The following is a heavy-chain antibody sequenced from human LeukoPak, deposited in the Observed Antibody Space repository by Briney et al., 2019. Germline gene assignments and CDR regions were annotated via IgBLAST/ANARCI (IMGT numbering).Heavy chain of an antibody. Sequence: GGSLRLSCAASGFTLNTYSMIWVRQAPGKGLEWLSSITSGSNHIYDADSVKGRFTISRDNAKNALYLQMDSLRVDDTAVYYCARGISGDKYYNYFMDAWGKGTTVTVSS. V-gene: IGHV3-21*01. CDR2: ITSGSNHI. D-gene: IGHD7-27*01. CDR1: GFTLNTYS. CDR3: ARGISGDKYYNYFMDA. J-gene: IGHJ6*03.